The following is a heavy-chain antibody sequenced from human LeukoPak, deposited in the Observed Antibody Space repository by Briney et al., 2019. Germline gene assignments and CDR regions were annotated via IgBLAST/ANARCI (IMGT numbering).Heavy chain of an antibody. V-gene: IGHV3-9*01. CDR3: ANEDYGGNSAFDY. D-gene: IGHD4-23*01. J-gene: IGHJ4*02. CDR1: GFTFDDYA. CDR2: ISWKSGSK. Sequence: GGSLRLSCAASGFTFDDYAMHWVRQAPGKGLEWVSTISWKSGSKDYADSVKGRFTISRDNAKNSLYLQMNSLRAEDTAVYYCANEDYGGNSAFDYWGQGTLVTVSS.